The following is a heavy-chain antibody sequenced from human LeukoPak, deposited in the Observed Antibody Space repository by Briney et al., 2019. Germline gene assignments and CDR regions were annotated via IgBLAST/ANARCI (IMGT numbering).Heavy chain of an antibody. V-gene: IGHV3-23*01. CDR2: ITGTGSHT. D-gene: IGHD2-21*01. Sequence: GGSLRLSCAASGFSFSTYAMNWVRQAPGKGLEWLSSITGTGSHTFYTDSVEGRFTISRDNSKNTLYLQTNSLRAVDTAIYYCAKRIETGVPGVLDYWGQGILVTVSS. CDR3: AKRIETGVPGVLDY. CDR1: GFSFSTYA. J-gene: IGHJ4*02.